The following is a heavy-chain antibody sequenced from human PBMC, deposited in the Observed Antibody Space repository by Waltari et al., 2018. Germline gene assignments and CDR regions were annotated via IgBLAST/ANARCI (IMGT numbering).Heavy chain of an antibody. CDR3: ARGYRGSWLGPPRYGMDV. V-gene: IGHV4-34*01. CDR1: GRYFRGYY. J-gene: IGHJ6*02. Sequence: QVQLQQWGAGLLKPSVTLSLTGAVSGRYFRGYYWCWIRQPPGQGLGWLGEINHSVSTNYNPSLNSRVTIAVVTSKNHFSQKLSSVTAADTAVYYCARGYRGSWLGPPRYGMDVWGQGTTVTVSS. CDR2: INHSVST. D-gene: IGHD6-19*01.